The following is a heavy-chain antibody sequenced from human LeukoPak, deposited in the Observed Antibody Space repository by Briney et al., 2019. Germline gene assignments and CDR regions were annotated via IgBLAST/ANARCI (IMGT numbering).Heavy chain of an antibody. D-gene: IGHD3-22*01. J-gene: IGHJ4*02. V-gene: IGHV3-21*01. CDR1: GFTFSSYS. CDR3: ARGQTYYYDSSGYYPDY. Sequence: GGSLRLSCAASGFTFSSYSMNWVRQAPGKGLEWVSSISSSSSYIYYADSVKGRFTISRDNAKNSLYLQMNSLRAEDTAVYYCARGQTYYYDSSGYYPDYWGQGTLVTVSS. CDR2: ISSSSSYI.